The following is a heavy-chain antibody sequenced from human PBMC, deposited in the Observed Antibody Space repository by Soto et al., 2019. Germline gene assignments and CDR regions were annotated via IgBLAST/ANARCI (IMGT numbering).Heavy chain of an antibody. CDR1: GFTFSSYA. D-gene: IGHD5-12*01. Sequence: GGSLSLSCAASGFTFSSYAMHWVRQAPGKGLEWVAVISYDGSNKYYADSVKGRFTISRDNSKNTLYLQMNSLRAEDTAVYYCARDISRYDGRYFDLWGRGTMVTVSS. CDR3: ARDISRYDGRYFDL. V-gene: IGHV3-30-3*01. CDR2: ISYDGSNK. J-gene: IGHJ2*01.